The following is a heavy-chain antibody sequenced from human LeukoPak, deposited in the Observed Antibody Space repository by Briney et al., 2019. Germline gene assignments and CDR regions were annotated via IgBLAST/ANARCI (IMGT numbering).Heavy chain of an antibody. Sequence: ASVKVSCKASGYTFTSYGISWVRQAPGQGLEWMGWISAYNGNTNYAQKLQGRVTMTTDTSTSTAYMELRSLRSDDTAVHYCARDSYSYGYLYYFDYWGQGTLVTVSS. J-gene: IGHJ4*02. CDR3: ARDSYSYGYLYYFDY. D-gene: IGHD5-18*01. CDR2: ISAYNGNT. V-gene: IGHV1-18*01. CDR1: GYTFTSYG.